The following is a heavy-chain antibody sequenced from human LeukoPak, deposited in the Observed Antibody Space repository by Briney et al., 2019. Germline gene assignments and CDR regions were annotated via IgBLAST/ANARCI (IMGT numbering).Heavy chain of an antibody. Sequence: ASVTVSCTASGYTFTSYGISWVRQAPGQGLEWMGWISAYNGNTNYAQKLQGRVTMTTDTSTSTAYMELRSLRSDDTAVNYCARAYYYGPLGDWGQGTLVTVSS. CDR1: GYTFTSYG. CDR3: ARAYYYGPLGD. V-gene: IGHV1-18*01. J-gene: IGHJ1*01. D-gene: IGHD3-10*01. CDR2: ISAYNGNT.